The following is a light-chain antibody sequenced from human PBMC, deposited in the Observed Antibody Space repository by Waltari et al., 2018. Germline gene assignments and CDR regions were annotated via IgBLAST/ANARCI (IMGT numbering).Light chain of an antibody. J-gene: IGKJ1*01. CDR3: QQSFRPPWT. CDR1: QSVSTY. CDR2: FAS. Sequence: DIQMTQSPSSLSASVGDRVTITCRAGQSVSTYLNWYQHKPGKAPKLLIYFASSLHTGVPSRFGGSGSGADFTLTISSLQPEDFATYYCQQSFRPPWTFGQGTKVEIK. V-gene: IGKV1-39*01.